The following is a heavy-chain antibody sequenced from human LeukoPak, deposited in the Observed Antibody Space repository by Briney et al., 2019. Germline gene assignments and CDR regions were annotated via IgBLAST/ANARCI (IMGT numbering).Heavy chain of an antibody. CDR2: ISYDGSNK. CDR3: ARDLYSNSWYGSRNYMDV. CDR1: GFTFSSYA. J-gene: IGHJ6*03. V-gene: IGHV3-30*04. Sequence: GGSLRLSCAASGFTFSSYAMHWVRQAPGKGLEWVAVISYDGSNKYYADSVKGRFTISRDNSKNTLYLQMNSLRAEDTAVYYCARDLYSNSWYGSRNYMDVWGKGTTVTVSS. D-gene: IGHD6-13*01.